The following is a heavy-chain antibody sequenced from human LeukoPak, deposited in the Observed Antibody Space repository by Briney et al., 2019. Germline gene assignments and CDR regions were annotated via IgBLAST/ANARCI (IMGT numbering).Heavy chain of an antibody. Sequence: SETLSLTCTVSGGSISSYYWSWIRQPAGKGLQWIGRIYTSGSTNYNPSLKSRVTMSVDTSKNQFSLKLTPVTAADTAVYYCARAYYDTSGYPGWYFDLWGRGTLVTVSS. CDR2: IYTSGST. J-gene: IGHJ2*01. V-gene: IGHV4-4*07. D-gene: IGHD3-22*01. CDR1: GGSISSYY. CDR3: ARAYYDTSGYPGWYFDL.